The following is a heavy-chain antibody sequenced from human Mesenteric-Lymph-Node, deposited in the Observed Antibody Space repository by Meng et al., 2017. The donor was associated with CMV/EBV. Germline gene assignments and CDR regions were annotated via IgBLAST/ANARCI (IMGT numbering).Heavy chain of an antibody. V-gene: IGHV4-39*07. CDR3: VGGCTSTSCYRGNWLDP. D-gene: IGHD2-2*02. Sequence: SETLSLTCIVSGVSISNSDHYGGWIRQAPGKGLEWMGSVHNNGGTYYKSSLRSRVSISIDTSKNLFSLKLISVTAADTAVYYVVGGCTSTSCYRGNWLDPWGQGTLVTVSS. J-gene: IGHJ5*02. CDR1: GVSISNSDHY. CDR2: VHNNGGT.